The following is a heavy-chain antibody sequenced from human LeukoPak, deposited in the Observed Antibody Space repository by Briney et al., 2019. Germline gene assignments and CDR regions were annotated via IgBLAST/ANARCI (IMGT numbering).Heavy chain of an antibody. CDR3: AKELTVYNRGYYFDY. J-gene: IGHJ4*02. CDR2: IWYDGSKQ. D-gene: IGHD1-14*01. V-gene: IGHV3-33*03. Sequence: GGSLRLSCAASGFTFSSYGMHWVRQAPGKGLEWVAVIWYDGSKQYYADSVKGRFTISRDNSKNTLYLQMNSLRAEDTAVYYCAKELTVYNRGYYFDYWGQGTLVTVSS. CDR1: GFTFSSYG.